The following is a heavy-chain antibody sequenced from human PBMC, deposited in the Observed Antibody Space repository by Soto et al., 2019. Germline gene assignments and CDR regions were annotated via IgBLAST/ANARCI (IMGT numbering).Heavy chain of an antibody. V-gene: IGHV1-18*04. D-gene: IGHD2-2*01. CDR3: ARELSRRGLGYCSSTSCFLGHYYYYYGMDV. CDR2: ISAYNGNT. J-gene: IGHJ6*02. CDR1: GYTFTSYG. Sequence: GASVKVSCKASGYTFTSYGISWVRQAPGQGLEWMGWISAYNGNTNYAQKLQGRVTMTTDTSTSTAYMELRSLRSDDTAVYYCARELSRRGLGYCSSTSCFLGHYYYYYGMDVWGQGTTVTVS.